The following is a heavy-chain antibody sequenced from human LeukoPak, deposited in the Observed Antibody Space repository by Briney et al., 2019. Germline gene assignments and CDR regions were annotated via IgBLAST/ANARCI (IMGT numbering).Heavy chain of an antibody. J-gene: IGHJ4*02. CDR1: GFTFSVHN. CDR3: ARGAGRYGDYRDY. CDR2: INSGGDAT. V-gene: IGHV3-48*04. D-gene: IGHD4-17*01. Sequence: PGGSLRLSCAASGFTFSVHNMDWVRQAPGKGLEWILYINSGGDATHYADSVKGRFTISRDDAKNSLYMQMNSLTAEDTAVYYCARGAGRYGDYRDYWGQGTLVTVSS.